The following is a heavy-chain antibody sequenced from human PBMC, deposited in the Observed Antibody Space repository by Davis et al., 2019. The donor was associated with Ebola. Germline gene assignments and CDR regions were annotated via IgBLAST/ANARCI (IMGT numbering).Heavy chain of an antibody. D-gene: IGHD6-19*01. CDR1: GYTFTSYD. CDR3: ARDSIIAVAGRDYYYGMDV. V-gene: IGHV1-8*01. J-gene: IGHJ6*02. Sequence: ASVKVFCKASGYTFTSYDINWVRQATGQGLEWMGWMNPNSGNTGYAQKFQGRVTITADKSTSTAYMELSSLRSEDTAVYYCARDSIIAVAGRDYYYGMDVWGQGTTVTVSS. CDR2: MNPNSGNT.